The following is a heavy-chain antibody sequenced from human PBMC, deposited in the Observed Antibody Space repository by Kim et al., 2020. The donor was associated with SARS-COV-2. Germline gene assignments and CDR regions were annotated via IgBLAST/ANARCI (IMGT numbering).Heavy chain of an antibody. CDR1: GFTFSSYS. CDR3: ARDGYYDFDY. D-gene: IGHD1-26*01. V-gene: IGHV3-48*02. J-gene: IGHJ4*02. Sequence: GGSLRLSCAASGFTFSSYSRNWVRQPPGKGLEGFQYMRKSISTIYYADSVKGRFTISRDNAKNSLYLQMNSLTDEDTALYYCARDGYYDFDYWGQGTLVTVSS. CDR2: MRKSISTI.